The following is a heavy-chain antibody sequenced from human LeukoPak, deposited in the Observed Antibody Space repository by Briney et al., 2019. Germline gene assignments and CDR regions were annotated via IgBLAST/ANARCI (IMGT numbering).Heavy chain of an antibody. Sequence: GGSLRLSCAASGFTFDDYAMHWVRHAPGKGLEWVSGISWNSGSIDYADSVKGRFTISRDNTKNSLYLQMNSLRTEDTALYYCATGRYFDWPEVFKYWGQGTLVIVSS. J-gene: IGHJ4*02. V-gene: IGHV3-9*01. CDR3: ATGRYFDWPEVFKY. CDR2: ISWNSGSI. CDR1: GFTFDDYA. D-gene: IGHD3-9*01.